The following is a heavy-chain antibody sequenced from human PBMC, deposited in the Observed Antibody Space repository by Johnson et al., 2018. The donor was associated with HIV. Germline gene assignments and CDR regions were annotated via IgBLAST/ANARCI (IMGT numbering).Heavy chain of an antibody. CDR1: GFTFDDYA. J-gene: IGHJ3*02. Sequence: VQLVESGGGLVQPGRSLRLSCAASGFTFDDYAMHWVRQTPGKGLEWVSGISWNSGSLGYADSVKGRFTISRDNAKNSLYLQMNSLRAEDTALYYCARLPSGYSRDDLDIWGQGTMVTVSS. D-gene: IGHD5-18*01. CDR2: ISWNSGSL. CDR3: ARLPSGYSRDDLDI. V-gene: IGHV3-9*01.